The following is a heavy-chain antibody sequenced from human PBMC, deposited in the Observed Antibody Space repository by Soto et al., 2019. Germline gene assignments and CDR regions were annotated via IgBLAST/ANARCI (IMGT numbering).Heavy chain of an antibody. V-gene: IGHV3-33*01. CDR1: GFTFSSYG. CDR2: IWYDGSNK. D-gene: IGHD3-3*01. J-gene: IGHJ6*02. Sequence: PGGSLRLSCAASGFTFSSYGMHWVRQAPGKGLEWVAVIWYDGSNKYYADSVKGRFTISRDNSKNTLYLQMNSLRAEDTAVYYCARDLTYYDFWSGYYRPRPLYYYGMDVGGQGTTVTVSS. CDR3: ARDLTYYDFWSGYYRPRPLYYYGMDV.